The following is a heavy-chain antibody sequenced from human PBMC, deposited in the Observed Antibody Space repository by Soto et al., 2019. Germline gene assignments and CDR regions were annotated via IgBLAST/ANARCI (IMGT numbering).Heavy chain of an antibody. V-gene: IGHV4-31*03. Sequence: QVQLQESGPGLVKPSQTLSLTCTVSGGYISSGGYYWSWIRQHPGKGLEWIGYIYYSGSTYYNPSLKSRVTISVDTSKNQFSLKLSSVTAADTAVYYCARDRSGSSVFYYYYMDVWGKGTTVTVSS. CDR1: GGYISSGGYY. CDR3: ARDRSGSSVFYYYYMDV. D-gene: IGHD6-6*01. J-gene: IGHJ6*03. CDR2: IYYSGST.